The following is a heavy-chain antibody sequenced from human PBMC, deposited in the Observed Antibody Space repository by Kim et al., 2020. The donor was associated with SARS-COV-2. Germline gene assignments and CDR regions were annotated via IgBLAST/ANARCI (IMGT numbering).Heavy chain of an antibody. D-gene: IGHD3-10*02. V-gene: IGHV3-23*01. CDR3: AKGGISLVRGYFDY. Sequence: DPVQGRFAISRENSKNTLYLQMNSLRVEDTAVYYCAKGGISLVRGYFDYWGQGILVTVSS. J-gene: IGHJ4*02.